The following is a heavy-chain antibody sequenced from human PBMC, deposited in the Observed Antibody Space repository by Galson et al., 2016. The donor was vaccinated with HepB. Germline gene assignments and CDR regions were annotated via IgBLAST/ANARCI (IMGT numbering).Heavy chain of an antibody. CDR2: IIPLFGTA. Sequence: SVKVSCKVSGGTFSTYAISWVRQAPGRGLEWMGGIIPLFGTADYAQRFQGRVTITADESTSTAYMEPSSLRSEDTAVYYCARLLLWFGEFNDYKYYGMDVWGQGTTVTVSS. V-gene: IGHV1-69*13. CDR1: GGTFSTYA. D-gene: IGHD3-10*01. CDR3: ARLLLWFGEFNDYKYYGMDV. J-gene: IGHJ6*02.